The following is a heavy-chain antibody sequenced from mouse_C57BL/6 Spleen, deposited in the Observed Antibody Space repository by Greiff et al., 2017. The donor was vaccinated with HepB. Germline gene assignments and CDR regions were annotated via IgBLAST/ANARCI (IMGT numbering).Heavy chain of an antibody. J-gene: IGHJ2*01. D-gene: IGHD1-1*01. CDR1: GFTFSDYY. CDR3: AREGRYGLDYFDY. Sequence: EVKLVESEGGLVQPGSSMKLSCTASGFTFSDYYMAWVRQVPEKGLEWVANINYDGSSTYYLDSLKSRFIISKDNAKNILYLQMSRLKSEDTATYYCAREGRYGLDYFDYWGQGTTLTVSS. V-gene: IGHV5-16*01. CDR2: INYDGSST.